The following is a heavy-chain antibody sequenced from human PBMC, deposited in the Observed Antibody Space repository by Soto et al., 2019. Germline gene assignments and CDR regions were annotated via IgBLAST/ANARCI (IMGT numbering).Heavy chain of an antibody. J-gene: IGHJ5*01. Sequence: GGTLILSCAASGFTFSSYGMPWVRQAPGKGQEWVAVISYDGSNKYYADSVKGRFTIFRDNSKNTLYLQMNSLRAEDTAVYYCAKSRSAVAGPYWFVSWGKGSLVTVSS. D-gene: IGHD6-19*01. CDR1: GFTFSSYG. V-gene: IGHV3-30*18. CDR3: AKSRSAVAGPYWFVS. CDR2: ISYDGSNK.